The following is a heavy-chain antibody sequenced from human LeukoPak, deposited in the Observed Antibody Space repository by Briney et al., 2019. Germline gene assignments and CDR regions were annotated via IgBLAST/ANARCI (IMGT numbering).Heavy chain of an antibody. Sequence: GGSLRLSCAASGFTFSSYAMSWVRQAPGKGLEWVSAISGSGGSTYYADSVKGRFTISRDNSKNTLYLQMNSLRAEDTAVYYCAKDQVNCSGGSCYPWYFDYWGQGTLVTVSS. CDR3: AKDQVNCSGGSCYPWYFDY. V-gene: IGHV3-23*01. J-gene: IGHJ4*02. D-gene: IGHD2-15*01. CDR2: ISGSGGST. CDR1: GFTFSSYA.